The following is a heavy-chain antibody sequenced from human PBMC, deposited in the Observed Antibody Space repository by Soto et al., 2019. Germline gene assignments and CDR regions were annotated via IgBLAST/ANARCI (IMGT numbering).Heavy chain of an antibody. J-gene: IGHJ6*02. D-gene: IGHD2-15*01. CDR3: TTGSVEGV. V-gene: IGHV3-15*07. CDR1: DFSISNAW. CDR2: VKRKIDGETT. Sequence: EVQLVESGGGLVKPWGSLRLSCAASDFSISNAWMNWVRQAPGKGLEWVGRVKRKIDGETTDYAAPVKGRFTISRDDSNNMLYLQMNSLKADDTAVYYCTTGSVEGVWGQGTTVTVSS.